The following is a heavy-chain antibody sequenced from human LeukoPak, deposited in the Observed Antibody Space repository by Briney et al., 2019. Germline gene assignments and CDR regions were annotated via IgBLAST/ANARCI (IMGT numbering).Heavy chain of an antibody. J-gene: IGHJ6*02. Sequence: PSETLSLTCAVYGGSFSGYYWSWIRQPPGKGLEWIGEINHSGSTNYNPSLKSRVTISVDTSKNQFSLKLSSVTAADTAVYYCARGSPRFTYSSSTSCPSYYYYGMDVWGQGTTVTVSS. D-gene: IGHD2-2*01. CDR2: INHSGST. CDR3: ARGSPRFTYSSSTSCPSYYYYGMDV. V-gene: IGHV4-34*01. CDR1: GGSFSGYY.